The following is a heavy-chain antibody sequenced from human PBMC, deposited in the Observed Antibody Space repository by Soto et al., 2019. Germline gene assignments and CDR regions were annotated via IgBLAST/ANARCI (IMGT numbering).Heavy chain of an antibody. D-gene: IGHD3-3*01. J-gene: IGHJ4*02. CDR1: GFTFSNYA. V-gene: IGHV3-23*01. Sequence: EVQLLESGGGLVQPGGSLRLSCAASGFTFSNYAMTWVRQAPGKGLEWVSTISGSGGSTYYADSVKGRLTISRDDYKNTLYLQMNGLRAEDAAVYYCAKERLRSAIDFWGQGSLVSVSS. CDR2: ISGSGGST. CDR3: AKERLRSAIDF.